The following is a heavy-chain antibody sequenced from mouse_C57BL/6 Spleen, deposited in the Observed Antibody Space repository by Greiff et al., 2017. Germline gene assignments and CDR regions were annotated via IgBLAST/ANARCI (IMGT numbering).Heavy chain of an antibody. Sequence: EVQLQQSGPVLVKPGASVKMSCKASGYTFTDYYMNWVKQSHGKSLEWIGVINPYNGGTSYNQKFKGQATLTVDKSSSTAYMELNSLTSEDSAVYYCARSYEKDAMDYWGQGTSVTVSS. J-gene: IGHJ4*01. V-gene: IGHV1-19*01. CDR1: GYTFTDYY. CDR3: ARSYEKDAMDY. CDR2: INPYNGGT. D-gene: IGHD2-3*01.